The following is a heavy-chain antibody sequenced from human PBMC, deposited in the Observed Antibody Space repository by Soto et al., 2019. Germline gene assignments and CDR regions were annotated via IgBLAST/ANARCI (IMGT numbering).Heavy chain of an antibody. CDR2: IKQDGSEK. J-gene: IGHJ6*03. CDR1: GFTFSRYW. V-gene: IGHV3-7*01. Sequence: PGGSLRLSCAASGFTFSRYWMSWVREAPEKGLEWVANIKQDGSEKYYVVSVKGRFTISRDNAMNSLYLQMNSLRAEDTAVYYSARARGGLDGDKISSYYYRAVWGKGTRVPVSS. D-gene: IGHD4-17*01. CDR3: ARARGGLDGDKISSYYYRAV.